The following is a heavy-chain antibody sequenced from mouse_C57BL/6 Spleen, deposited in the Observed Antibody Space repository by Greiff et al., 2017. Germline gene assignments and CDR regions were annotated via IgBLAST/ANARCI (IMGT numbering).Heavy chain of an antibody. J-gene: IGHJ2*01. Sequence: HVQLQQSGAELVRPGASVTLSCKASGYTFTDYEMHWVKQTPVHGLEWIGAIDPETGGTAYNQKFKGKAILTADKSSSTAYMELRSLTSEDSAVYYCTSPYYYGSPRDYWGQGTTLTVSS. D-gene: IGHD1-1*01. CDR3: TSPYYYGSPRDY. CDR1: GYTFTDYE. V-gene: IGHV1-15*01. CDR2: IDPETGGT.